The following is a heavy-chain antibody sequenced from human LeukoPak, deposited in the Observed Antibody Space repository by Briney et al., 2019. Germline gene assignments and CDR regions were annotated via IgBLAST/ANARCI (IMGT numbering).Heavy chain of an antibody. D-gene: IGHD5-24*01. Sequence: PSETLSLTCTVSGGSISSSSYYWGWIRQPPGKGLEWIGSIYYSGSTYYNPSLKSRVTISVDTSKNQFSLKLSSVTAADTAVYYCARDGEMATEWDYWGQGTLVTVSS. CDR2: IYYSGST. CDR1: GGSISSSSYY. V-gene: IGHV4-39*07. J-gene: IGHJ4*02. CDR3: ARDGEMATEWDY.